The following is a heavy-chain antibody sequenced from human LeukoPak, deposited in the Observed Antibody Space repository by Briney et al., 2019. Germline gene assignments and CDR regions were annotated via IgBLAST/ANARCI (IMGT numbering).Heavy chain of an antibody. CDR3: AKFPISPVVITGDRDWFDP. J-gene: IGHJ5*02. V-gene: IGHV3-23*01. Sequence: GGSLRLSCAASGFTFSSYAMSWVRQAPGKGLEWVSAISGSGGSTYYADSVKGRFTISRDNSKNTLYLQMNSLRAEDTAVYYCAKFPISPVVITGDRDWFDPWGQGTLVTVSS. CDR1: GFTFSSYA. D-gene: IGHD3-22*01. CDR2: ISGSGGST.